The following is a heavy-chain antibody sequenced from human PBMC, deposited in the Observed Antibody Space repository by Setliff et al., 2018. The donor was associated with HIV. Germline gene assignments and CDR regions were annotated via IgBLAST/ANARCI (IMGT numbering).Heavy chain of an antibody. V-gene: IGHV4-59*12. CDR1: GDSNSGYY. Sequence: SETLSLTCTVSGDSNSGYYWSWIRQSPGKGLEWIGFIYETGSTYYNPSLKSRVSISIDTSKNQFSLKPSSVTAADTAVYFCARDGYTNGYGYYYFYMDVWGKGTTVTVSS. CDR2: IYETGST. J-gene: IGHJ6*03. D-gene: IGHD5-18*01. CDR3: ARDGYTNGYGYYYFYMDV.